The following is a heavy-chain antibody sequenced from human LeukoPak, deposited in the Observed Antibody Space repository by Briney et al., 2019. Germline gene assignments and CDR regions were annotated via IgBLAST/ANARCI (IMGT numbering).Heavy chain of an antibody. J-gene: IGHJ5*02. CDR3: ARGGYDSSGYYWIDP. V-gene: IGHV3-21*01. D-gene: IGHD3-22*01. Sequence: GGSLRLSCAASGFTFSSYSMNWVRQAPGKGLEWVSSISSSSSYIYYADSVKGRFTISRDNAKNSLYLQMNSLRAEDTAVYYCARGGYDSSGYYWIDPWGQGTLVTVSS. CDR2: ISSSSSYI. CDR1: GFTFSSYS.